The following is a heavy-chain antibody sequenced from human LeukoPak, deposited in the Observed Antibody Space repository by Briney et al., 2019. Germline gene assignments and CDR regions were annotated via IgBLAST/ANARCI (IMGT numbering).Heavy chain of an antibody. V-gene: IGHV4-34*01. D-gene: IGHD3-9*01. CDR3: SRGSDESKTGDY. J-gene: IGHJ4*02. CDR2: IHPYGFT. CDR1: GGSLSNYY. Sequence: SETLSLTCAVSGGSLSNYYWSWIRQPPGKGMEWIGEIHPYGFTNFNPSLKSRLSISVDTSKNQFSLKLTSVTAADTAVYYCSRGSDESKTGDYWGQGSLVTVSS.